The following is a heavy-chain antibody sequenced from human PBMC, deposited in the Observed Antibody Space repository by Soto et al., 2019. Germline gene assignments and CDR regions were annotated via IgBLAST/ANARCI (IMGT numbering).Heavy chain of an antibody. CDR2: IMPIFRTP. CDR3: ARDKDRLQLGGNYYYMLDV. D-gene: IGHD1-26*01. J-gene: IGHJ6*02. CDR1: GGTFSNSA. Sequence: QVQLEQSGAEVKKPGSSVKVSCKASGGTFSNSAVSWVRQAPGQGLEWLGGIMPIFRTPDYAQKFQGRVTITADESWSTAYMELSGLRYDDTDIYYCARDKDRLQLGGNYYYMLDVWGQGTTVTVSS. V-gene: IGHV1-69*12.